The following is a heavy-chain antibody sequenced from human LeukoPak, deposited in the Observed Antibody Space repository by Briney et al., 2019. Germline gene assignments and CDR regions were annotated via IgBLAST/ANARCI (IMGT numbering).Heavy chain of an antibody. CDR2: IYPGDSDT. V-gene: IGHV5-51*01. CDR1: GYSFTSYW. D-gene: IGHD2-2*01. CDR3: ARQYCSSTSCYYFDC. Sequence: GESLKISCKGSGYSFTSYWIGWVRQMPGKGLEWMGIIYPGDSDTRYSPSFQGQVTISADKSISTAYLQWSSLKASDTAMYYCARQYCSSTSCYYFDCWGQGTLVTVSS. J-gene: IGHJ4*02.